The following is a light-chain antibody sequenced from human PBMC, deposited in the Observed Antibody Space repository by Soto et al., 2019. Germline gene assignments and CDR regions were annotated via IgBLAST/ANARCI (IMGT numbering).Light chain of an antibody. Sequence: EIVMTQSPATLSVSPGERATLSCRASQSVSSNLAWYQQKPGQAPRLLIYDASTRATGIPARFSGSGSGTEFSLTISSLQSEDFAVYYCQHYHSWQTFGQGTKGEIK. CDR1: QSVSSN. V-gene: IGKV3-15*01. CDR3: QHYHSWQT. CDR2: DAS. J-gene: IGKJ1*01.